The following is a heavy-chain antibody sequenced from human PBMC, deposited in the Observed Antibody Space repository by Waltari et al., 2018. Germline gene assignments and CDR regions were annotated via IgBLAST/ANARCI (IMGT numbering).Heavy chain of an antibody. J-gene: IGHJ5*02. D-gene: IGHD3-3*01. CDR2: SVPIYGTG. V-gene: IGHV1-69*01. CDR3: ARGAYDFWSANQNWFDP. CDR1: GGTFGSYA. Sequence: QVQLVQSGAEVKKPGSSVKVSCKASGGTFGSYAISWVRQAPGQGLEGMGGSVPIYGTGNYAQDCQGSVTITADESTSTAYIELGSLRSEDTAVYYCARGAYDFWSANQNWFDPWGQGTLVTVSS.